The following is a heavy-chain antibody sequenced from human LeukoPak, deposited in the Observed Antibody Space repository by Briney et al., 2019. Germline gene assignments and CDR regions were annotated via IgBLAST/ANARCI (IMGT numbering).Heavy chain of an antibody. D-gene: IGHD3-3*01. CDR2: IYYSGST. CDR3: ARHIGDRFLEWLPKDVNYYYGMDV. CDR1: GGSISSGGYY. Sequence: SQTLSLTCTVSGGSISSGGYYWSWIRQHPGKGLEWIGYIYYSGSTNYNPSLKSRVTISVDTSKNQFSLKLSSVTAADTAVYYCARHIGDRFLEWLPKDVNYYYGMDVWGQGTTVTVSS. J-gene: IGHJ6*02. V-gene: IGHV4-31*03.